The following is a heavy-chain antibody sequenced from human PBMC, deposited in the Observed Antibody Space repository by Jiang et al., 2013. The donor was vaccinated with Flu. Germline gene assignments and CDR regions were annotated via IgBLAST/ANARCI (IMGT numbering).Heavy chain of an antibody. D-gene: IGHD3-10*01. CDR3: ASGGSGSYYDYYMDV. CDR1: GGTFSSYA. Sequence: EVKKPGSSVKVSCKASGGTFSSYAISWVRQAPGQGLEWMGGIIPIFGTANYAQKFQGRVTITADESTSTAYMELSSLRSEDTAVYYCASGGSGSYYDYYMDVWGKGPRSPSP. J-gene: IGHJ6*03. CDR2: IIPIFGTA. V-gene: IGHV1-69*01.